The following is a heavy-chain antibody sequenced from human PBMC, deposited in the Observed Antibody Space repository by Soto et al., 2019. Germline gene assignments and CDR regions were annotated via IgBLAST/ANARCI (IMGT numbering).Heavy chain of an antibody. CDR3: ARDAPPFGY. V-gene: IGHV1-18*01. J-gene: IGHJ4*02. CDR2: INAYNGNT. CDR1: GYTFTSYG. D-gene: IGHD3-10*01. Sequence: QVQLVQSGAEVKKPGASVKVSCKASGYTFTSYGISWVRQAPGQGLEWMGWINAYNGNTNYEHKLQVRVTVNTDTSTSTACMKLRSLRSDDTAVSYCARDAPPFGYWGQGTLVTVSS.